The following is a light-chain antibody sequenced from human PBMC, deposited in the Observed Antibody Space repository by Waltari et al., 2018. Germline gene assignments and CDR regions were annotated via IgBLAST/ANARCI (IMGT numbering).Light chain of an antibody. CDR2: GST. CDR1: GSHIGAGYD. Sequence: QSVLTQPPSVSGAPGQPVTISCTGSGSHIGAGYDVHWYQQVPRAAPKLLIYGSTSRPLGVPDRFFGSTSGTSASLAITGLQAEDEAVYYCQSYDTSLTVVFGGGTKLTVL. J-gene: IGLJ3*02. V-gene: IGLV1-40*01. CDR3: QSYDTSLTVV.